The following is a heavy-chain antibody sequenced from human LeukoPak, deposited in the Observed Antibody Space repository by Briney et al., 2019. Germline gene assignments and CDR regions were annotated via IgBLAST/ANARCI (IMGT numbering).Heavy chain of an antibody. CDR2: ISSSSSYI. J-gene: IGHJ4*02. CDR3: APLGGYGGNSGGNSGY. CDR1: GFTFSSYS. Sequence: GGSLRLSCAASGFTFSSYSMNWVRQAPGRGLEWVSSISSSSSYIYYADSVKGRFTISRDNAKNSLYLQMNSLRAEDTAVYYCAPLGGYGGNSGGNSGYWGQGTLVTVSS. V-gene: IGHV3-21*01. D-gene: IGHD4-23*01.